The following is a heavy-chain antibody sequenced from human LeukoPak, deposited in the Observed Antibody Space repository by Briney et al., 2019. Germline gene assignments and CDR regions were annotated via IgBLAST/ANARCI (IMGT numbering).Heavy chain of an antibody. J-gene: IGHJ5*02. D-gene: IGHD6-19*01. CDR1: GFTFSSYG. V-gene: IGHV3-7*03. Sequence: GGTLRLSCAASGFTFSSYGMSWVRQAPGKGLEWVANIKQDGTEKYYVDSVKGRFTISRDNAKNSLYLQMNSLRAEDTALYYCARSGGQIAVAGNWFDPWGQGTLVTVSS. CDR2: IKQDGTEK. CDR3: ARSGGQIAVAGNWFDP.